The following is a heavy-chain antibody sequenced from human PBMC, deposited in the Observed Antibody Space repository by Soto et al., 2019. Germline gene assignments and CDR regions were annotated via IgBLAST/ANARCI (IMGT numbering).Heavy chain of an antibody. V-gene: IGHV3-7*01. CDR1: GFTFSSYW. Sequence: GSLRLSCAASGFTFSSYWMSWVRQAPGKGLEWVANIKQDGSEKYYVDSVKGRFTISRDNAKNSLYLQMNSLRAEDTAVYYCAGTRGRGAYYYYYYYMDVWGKGTTVTVSS. J-gene: IGHJ6*03. CDR3: AGTRGRGAYYYYYYYMDV. CDR2: IKQDGSEK. D-gene: IGHD1-26*01.